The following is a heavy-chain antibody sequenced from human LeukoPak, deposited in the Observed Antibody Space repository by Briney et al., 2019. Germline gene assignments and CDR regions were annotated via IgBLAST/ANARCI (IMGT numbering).Heavy chain of an antibody. CDR1: GGSFSNYY. D-gene: IGHD4-17*01. CDR2: ITHSGST. Sequence: SETLSLTCAVYGGSFSNYYLSWVRQPPGKGLEWIGEITHSGSTNYNPSLKSRVTISVDTSKSQFSLKLRSVAAADTAVYYCAPILGDYSDFDSWGQGTLVTVSS. CDR3: APILGDYSDFDS. J-gene: IGHJ4*02. V-gene: IGHV4-34*01.